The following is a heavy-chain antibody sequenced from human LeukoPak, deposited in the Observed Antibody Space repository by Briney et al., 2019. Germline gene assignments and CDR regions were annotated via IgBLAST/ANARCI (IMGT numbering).Heavy chain of an antibody. D-gene: IGHD4-17*01. J-gene: IGHJ1*01. CDR3: AKGGQVDYAQH. CDR1: GFTFSSYG. Sequence: GRSLRLSCAASGFTFSSYGMHWVRQAPGKGLEWVAVISYDGSNKYYADSVKGRFTISRDNSKNTLYLQMNSLRAEDTAVYYCAKGGQVDYAQHWGQGTLVTVSS. V-gene: IGHV3-30*18. CDR2: ISYDGSNK.